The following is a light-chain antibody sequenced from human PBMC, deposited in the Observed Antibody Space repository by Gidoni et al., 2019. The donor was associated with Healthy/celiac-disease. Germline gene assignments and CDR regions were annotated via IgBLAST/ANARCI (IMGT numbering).Light chain of an antibody. CDR3: QQYNNWPPYP. CDR1: QSVSSN. J-gene: IGKJ2*01. Sequence: EIVMTQSPATLSVSQGERATLSCRASQSVSSNLAWYQQKPGQAPRLLIYGASTRATGIPARFSGSGSGTEFTLTISSLQSEDFAVYYCQQYNNWPPYPFGQGTKLEIK. V-gene: IGKV3-15*01. CDR2: GAS.